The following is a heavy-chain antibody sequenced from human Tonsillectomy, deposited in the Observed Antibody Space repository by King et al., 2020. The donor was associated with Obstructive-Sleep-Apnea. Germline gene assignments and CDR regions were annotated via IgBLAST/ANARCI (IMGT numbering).Heavy chain of an antibody. V-gene: IGHV3-30*03. CDR1: GFTFSSYG. CDR2: ISYDGSNK. Sequence: LQLVQSGGGVVQPGRSLRLSCAASGFTFSSYGMHWFRQAPGKGLEWVAVISYDGSNKYYADSVKGRFTISRDNSKNTLSLQMNSLRAEDTAVYYCATALLDYYYHYGMDVWGQGTTVTVSS. J-gene: IGHJ6*02. CDR3: ATALLDYYYHYGMDV. D-gene: IGHD2/OR15-2a*01.